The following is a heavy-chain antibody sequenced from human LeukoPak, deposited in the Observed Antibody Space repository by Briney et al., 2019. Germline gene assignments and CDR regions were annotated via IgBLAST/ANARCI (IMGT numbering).Heavy chain of an antibody. J-gene: IGHJ3*02. CDR1: GYTFTSYD. CDR3: ARAGVGANDAFDI. D-gene: IGHD1-26*01. V-gene: IGHV1-2*02. Sequence: ASVKVSCKASGYTFTSYDVNWVRQATGQGLEWMGWINPNSGGTNYAQKFQGRVTMTRDTSISTAYMELSRLRSDDTAVYSCARAGVGANDAFDIWGQGTMVTVSS. CDR2: INPNSGGT.